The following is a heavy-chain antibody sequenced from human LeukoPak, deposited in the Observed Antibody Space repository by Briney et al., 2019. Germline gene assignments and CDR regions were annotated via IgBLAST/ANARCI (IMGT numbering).Heavy chain of an antibody. V-gene: IGHV4-39*07. CDR2: IYHSGST. CDR3: ARDPGGEEFDY. CDR1: GGSISSSSYY. D-gene: IGHD2-21*01. J-gene: IGHJ4*02. Sequence: PSETLSLTCTVSGGSISSSSYYWGWIRQPPGKGLEWIGSIYHSGSTYYNPSLKSRVTISVDTSKNQFSLKLSSVTAADTAVYYCARDPGGEEFDYWGQGTLVTVSS.